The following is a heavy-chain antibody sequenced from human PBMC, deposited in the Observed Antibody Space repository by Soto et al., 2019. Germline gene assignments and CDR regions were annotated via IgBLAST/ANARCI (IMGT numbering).Heavy chain of an antibody. Sequence: SETLSLTCTVSGGSISSSSYYWGWIRQPPGKGLEWIGSIYYSGSTYYNPSLKSRVTISVDTSKNQFSLKLSSVTAADTAVYYCARPITIFGVSSLSWFDSWGQGTLVTVSS. D-gene: IGHD3-3*01. J-gene: IGHJ5*01. CDR1: GGSISSSSYY. CDR3: ARPITIFGVSSLSWFDS. V-gene: IGHV4-39*01. CDR2: IYYSGST.